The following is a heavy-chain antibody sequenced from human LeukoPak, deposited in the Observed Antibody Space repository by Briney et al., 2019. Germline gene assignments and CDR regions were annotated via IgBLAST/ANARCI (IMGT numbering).Heavy chain of an antibody. D-gene: IGHD6-13*01. CDR2: IYSGGST. CDR1: GFTFSDHL. CDR3: ARDRQQLVPYYYYGMDV. J-gene: IGHJ6*02. V-gene: IGHV3-66*01. Sequence: GGSLRLSCAASGFTFSDHLMDWVRQAPGKGLEWVSVIYSGGSTYYADSVKGRFTISRDNSKNTLYLQMNSLRAEDTAVYYCARDRQQLVPYYYYGMDVWGQGTTVTVSS.